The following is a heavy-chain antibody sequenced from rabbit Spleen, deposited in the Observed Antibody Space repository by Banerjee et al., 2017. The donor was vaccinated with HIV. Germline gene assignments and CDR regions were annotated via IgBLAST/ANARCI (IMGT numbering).Heavy chain of an antibody. CDR2: IYTNNGNT. V-gene: IGHV1S40*01. J-gene: IGHJ3*01. CDR1: GFDLSGYYY. CDR3: ARDSAYSDGSATMTRLDL. Sequence: QSLEESGGDLVKPGTSLTLTCTASGFDLSGYYYMCWVRQAPGKGLEWIGCIYTNNGNTWYASWAKGRFTISKTSTTVDLKVTSLTAADTATYFCARDSAYSDGSATMTRLDLWGPGTLVTVS. D-gene: IGHD6-1*01.